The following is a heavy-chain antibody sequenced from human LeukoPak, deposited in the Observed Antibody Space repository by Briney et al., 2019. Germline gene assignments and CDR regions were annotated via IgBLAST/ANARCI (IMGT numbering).Heavy chain of an antibody. CDR2: IYYSGST. J-gene: IGHJ4*02. V-gene: IGHV4-31*03. D-gene: IGHD6-19*01. Sequence: SQTLSLTCTVSGGSISSGGYYRSWIRQHPGKGLEWIGYIYYSGSTYYNPSLKSRATISVDTSKNQFSLKLSSVTAADTAVYYCARLSGGWYGGFDYWGQGTLVTVSS. CDR1: GGSISSGGYY. CDR3: ARLSGGWYGGFDY.